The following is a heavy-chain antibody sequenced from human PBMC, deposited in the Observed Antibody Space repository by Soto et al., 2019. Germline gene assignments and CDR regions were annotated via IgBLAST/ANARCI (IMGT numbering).Heavy chain of an antibody. Sequence: QVQLVQSGAEVKKPGSSVKVSCKASGGTFSTYTVTWVRQAPGQGLEWMGGIIPIFGTANYAQKFQGRVTITADESTSTVYMELSSLRFEDTAVYYCATREYDYSGMDFWGQGTTVTVSS. CDR1: GGTFSTYT. V-gene: IGHV1-69*12. CDR3: ATREYDYSGMDF. CDR2: IIPIFGTA. J-gene: IGHJ6*02.